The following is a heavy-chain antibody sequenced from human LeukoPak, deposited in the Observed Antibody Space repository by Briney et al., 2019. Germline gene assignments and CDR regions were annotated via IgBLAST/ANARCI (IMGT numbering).Heavy chain of an antibody. CDR1: GGSFSGYY. D-gene: IGHD3-3*01. Sequence: SSETLSLTCAVYGGSFSGYYWSWIRQPPGKGLEWIGEINHSGSTNYNPSLKSRVTISVDTSKNQFSLKLSSVTAADTAVYYCARHSTFFGVVIIKGRVRGPFDYWGQGTLVTVSS. CDR3: ARHSTFFGVVIIKGRVRGPFDY. CDR2: INHSGST. J-gene: IGHJ4*02. V-gene: IGHV4-34*01.